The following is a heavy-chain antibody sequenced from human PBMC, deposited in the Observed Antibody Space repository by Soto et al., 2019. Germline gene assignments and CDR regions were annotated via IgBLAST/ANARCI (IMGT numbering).Heavy chain of an antibody. V-gene: IGHV1-69*12. Sequence: QVQLVQSGAEVKKPGSSVKVSCKASGGIFSSYTISWVRQAPGQGLEWMGGIIPIFGTANYAQKFQGRVTITADESTSTAYMELSSLRSEDTALYYCAPTLGYDILTGYYSDYWGQGTLVTVSS. CDR1: GGIFSSYT. CDR3: APTLGYDILTGYYSDY. J-gene: IGHJ4*02. CDR2: IIPIFGTA. D-gene: IGHD3-9*01.